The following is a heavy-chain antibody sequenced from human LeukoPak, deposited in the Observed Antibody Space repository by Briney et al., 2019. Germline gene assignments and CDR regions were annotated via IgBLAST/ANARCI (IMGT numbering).Heavy chain of an antibody. CDR1: GFTFSSYA. J-gene: IGHJ4*02. CDR2: ISSNGGST. V-gene: IGHV3-64D*06. CDR3: VKTFSQDFDY. Sequence: GGSLRLSCSASGFTFSSYAMHWVRQAPGKGLEYVSAISSNGGSTYYADSVKGRSTISRDNSKNTLYLQMSSLRAEDTAVYYCVKTFSQDFDYWGQGTLVTVSS.